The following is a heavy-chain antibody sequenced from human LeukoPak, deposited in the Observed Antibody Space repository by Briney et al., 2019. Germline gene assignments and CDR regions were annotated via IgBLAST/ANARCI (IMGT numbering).Heavy chain of an antibody. CDR2: IYYSGST. V-gene: IGHV4-39*07. D-gene: IGHD3-22*01. Sequence: SETLSLTCAISGGSISTNIYYWGWIRQPPGKGLEWIGTIYYSGSTYYNSSLKSRVTISVDTSKNQLSLKLRSVTAADTAVYYCARTLPYYYDSSGYYGPFDAFDIWGQGTMVTVSS. J-gene: IGHJ3*02. CDR1: GGSISTNIYY. CDR3: ARTLPYYYDSSGYYGPFDAFDI.